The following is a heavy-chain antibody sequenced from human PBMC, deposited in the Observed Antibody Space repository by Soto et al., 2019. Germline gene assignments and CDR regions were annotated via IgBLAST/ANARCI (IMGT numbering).Heavy chain of an antibody. CDR2: IIPIFGTA. CDR1: GGTFSSYA. J-gene: IGHJ5*02. CDR3: ARDRNYYDSSGHTPLSDP. V-gene: IGHV1-69*06. D-gene: IGHD3-22*01. Sequence: ASVEVSCEASGGTFSSYAISWVRQAPGQGLEWMGGIIPIFGTANYAQKFQGRVTITADKSTSTAYMELSSLRYEDTAVYYCARDRNYYDSSGHTPLSDPWGQGTMVTV.